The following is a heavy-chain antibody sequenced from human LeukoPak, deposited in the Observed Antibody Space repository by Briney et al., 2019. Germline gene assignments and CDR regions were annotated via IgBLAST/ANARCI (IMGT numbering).Heavy chain of an antibody. CDR3: ARGRPHGNDY. V-gene: IGHV3-74*01. CDR2: IASDGSST. J-gene: IGHJ4*02. Sequence: AGGSLRLSCAASGFTFSSYWMNWVRQGPGKGLVWVSRIASDGSSTTYADSVKGRFSISRDNAKNTLYLQMNSLRVEDTAVYYCARGRPHGNDYWGQGTLVTVSS. CDR1: GFTFSSYW. D-gene: IGHD4-23*01.